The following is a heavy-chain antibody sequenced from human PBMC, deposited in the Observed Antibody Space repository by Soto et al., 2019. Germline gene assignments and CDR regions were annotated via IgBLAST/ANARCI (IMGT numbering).Heavy chain of an antibody. D-gene: IGHD3-16*01. CDR2: ISASGGTT. V-gene: IGHV3-23*01. J-gene: IGHJ6*02. CDR1: GFTFSSYA. Sequence: VQLLESGGGLEQPGGSLRLSCAASGFTFSSYAMSWARQAPGKGLEWVSFISASGGTTYYVDSVKGPFTISREASKNRLYLQMNSLRAEDTAIYYCATFMVSFGAPGWGRPMDVWGQGTAVTVSS. CDR3: ATFMVSFGAPGWGRPMDV.